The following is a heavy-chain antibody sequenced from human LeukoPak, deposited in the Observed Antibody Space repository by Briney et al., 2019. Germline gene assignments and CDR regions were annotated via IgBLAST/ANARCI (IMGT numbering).Heavy chain of an antibody. CDR3: ATEGDCSGGSCYSYFDY. D-gene: IGHD2-15*01. V-gene: IGHV1-69*01. Sequence: APVKVSCKASGGTFSSYAISWVRQAPGQGLEWMGGIIPIFGTANYAQKFQGRVTITADESTSTAYMELSSLRSEDTAVYYCATEGDCSGGSCYSYFDYWGQGTLVTVSS. CDR1: GGTFSSYA. CDR2: IIPIFGTA. J-gene: IGHJ4*02.